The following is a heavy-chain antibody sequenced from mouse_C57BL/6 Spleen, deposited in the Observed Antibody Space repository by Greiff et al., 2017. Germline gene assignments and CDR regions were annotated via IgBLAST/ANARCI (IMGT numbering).Heavy chain of an antibody. Sequence: QVQLQQSGAELARPGASVKMSCKASGYTFTSYTMYWVKQTPGQGLEWIGDINPSSGYTKYNQKFKDKVTLAADKSSSTVYMQLSSLTSEDSAVYYCARNPDYYGSSSYYFDDWGQGTTLTVSS. CDR2: INPSSGYT. V-gene: IGHV1-4*01. J-gene: IGHJ2*01. CDR3: ARNPDYYGSSSYYFDD. D-gene: IGHD1-1*01. CDR1: GYTFTSYT.